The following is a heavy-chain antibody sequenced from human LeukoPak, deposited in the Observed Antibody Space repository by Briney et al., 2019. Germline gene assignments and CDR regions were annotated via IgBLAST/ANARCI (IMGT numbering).Heavy chain of an antibody. J-gene: IGHJ6*02. CDR2: INPNSGGT. CDR3: ARALDSGYSNYYGMEV. D-gene: IGHD3-22*01. V-gene: IGHV1-2*02. CDR1: GYTFTGYY. Sequence: DSVKVSCKASGYTFTGYYMHWVRQAPGQGLEWMGWINPNSGGTNYAQKFQGRVTMTRDTSISTAYMELSRLRSDDTAVYYCARALDSGYSNYYGMEVWGQGTTVTVSS.